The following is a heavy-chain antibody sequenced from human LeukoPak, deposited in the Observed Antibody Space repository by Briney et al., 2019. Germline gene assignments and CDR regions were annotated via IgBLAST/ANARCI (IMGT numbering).Heavy chain of an antibody. Sequence: GGSLRLSCAASGFTFSSYAMNWVRQAPGKGLEWASSISSSTSYIYYADSVKGRFTISRDNAKNSLYLQMNSLRAEDTAVYYCARAWATDFDYWGQGTLVTVSS. D-gene: IGHD7-27*01. J-gene: IGHJ4*02. V-gene: IGHV3-21*01. CDR3: ARAWATDFDY. CDR1: GFTFSSYA. CDR2: ISSSTSYI.